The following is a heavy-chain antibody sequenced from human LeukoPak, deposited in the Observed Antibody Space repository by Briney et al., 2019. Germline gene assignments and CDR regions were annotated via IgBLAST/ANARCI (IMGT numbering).Heavy chain of an antibody. J-gene: IGHJ4*02. CDR1: GGSISSSNW. Sequence: SSETLSLTCAVSGGSISSSNWWSWVRQPPGKGLEWIGEIYHSGSTNYNPSLKSRVTISVDKSKNQFSLKLSSVTAADTAVYYCARFTTVYCGGDCPFDYWGQGTLVTVSS. CDR3: ARFTTVYCGGDCPFDY. CDR2: IYHSGST. V-gene: IGHV4-4*02. D-gene: IGHD2-21*02.